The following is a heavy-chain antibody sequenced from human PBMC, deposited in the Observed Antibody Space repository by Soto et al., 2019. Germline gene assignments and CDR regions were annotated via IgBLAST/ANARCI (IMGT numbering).Heavy chain of an antibody. CDR2: IYHSGST. Sequence: PSETLSLTCTVSGGSISSGGYYWSWIRQHPGKGLEWIGYIYHSGSTYYNPSLKSRVTISVDTSKNQFSLKLSSVTAADTAVYYCARSSPGGNTGDYWGQGTLVTVSS. D-gene: IGHD5-18*01. CDR1: GGSISSGGYY. V-gene: IGHV4-31*03. CDR3: ARSSPGGNTGDY. J-gene: IGHJ4*02.